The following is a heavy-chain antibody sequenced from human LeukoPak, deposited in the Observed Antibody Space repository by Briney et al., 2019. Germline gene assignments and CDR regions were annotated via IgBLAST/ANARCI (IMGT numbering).Heavy chain of an antibody. D-gene: IGHD4-11*01. CDR1: GFTFSSYG. Sequence: GGSLRLSCAASGFTFSSYGMHWVRQAPGKGLEWVSAISGSGGSTYYADSVKGRFTISRDNAKNSLYLQMNSLRAEDTAVYYCARDAYRDRYFDYWGQGTLVTVSS. J-gene: IGHJ4*02. V-gene: IGHV3-21*01. CDR2: ISGSGGST. CDR3: ARDAYRDRYFDY.